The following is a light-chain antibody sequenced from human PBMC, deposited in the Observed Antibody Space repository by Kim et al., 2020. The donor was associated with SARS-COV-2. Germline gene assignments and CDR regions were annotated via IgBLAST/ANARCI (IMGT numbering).Light chain of an antibody. Sequence: QSALTQPPTSSGSPGQSVTISSTGTSSDVGGYNYVTWYQQHPGKAPKLMIHEVSKRPLGLPDRFSGSKSGNTDSLTVSGLKAEDEAEYDWSSYAGSNNFDFGTGSKVTVL. CDR3: SSYAGSNNFD. CDR2: EVS. CDR1: SSDVGGYNY. J-gene: IGLJ1*01. V-gene: IGLV2-8*01.